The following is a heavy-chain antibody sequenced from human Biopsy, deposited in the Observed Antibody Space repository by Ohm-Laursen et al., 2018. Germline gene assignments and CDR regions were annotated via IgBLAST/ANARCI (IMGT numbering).Heavy chain of an antibody. D-gene: IGHD5-24*01. CDR2: VYHSGTT. V-gene: IGHV4-39*01. Sequence: SETLSLTCTVSGGSISSGSNYWAWIRQPPGKGLEWIGSVYHSGTTYYSPSLKSRVTISVDTSKNQLSLKVTSVTAADTAAYYRARHDGNGPFALDSWGQGTLVTVSS. CDR3: ARHDGNGPFALDS. J-gene: IGHJ4*02. CDR1: GGSISSGSNY.